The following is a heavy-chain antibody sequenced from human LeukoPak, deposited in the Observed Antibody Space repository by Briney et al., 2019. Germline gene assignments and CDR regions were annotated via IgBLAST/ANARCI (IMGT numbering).Heavy chain of an antibody. Sequence: GGSLRLSCAASGFTFSSHWMHWVRQAPGKGLVWVSRINTDGSTINYADSVKGRFTISRDNAKNTLYLQMNSLRAEDTAVYYCARRLLGRGSPLDYWGQGTPVTVSS. CDR2: INTDGSTI. J-gene: IGHJ4*02. CDR1: GFTFSSHW. V-gene: IGHV3-74*01. CDR3: ARRLLGRGSPLDY. D-gene: IGHD5-12*01.